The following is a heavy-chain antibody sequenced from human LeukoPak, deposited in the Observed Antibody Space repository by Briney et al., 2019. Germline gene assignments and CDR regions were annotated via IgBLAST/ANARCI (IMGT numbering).Heavy chain of an antibody. Sequence: GGSLRLSCAASGFTFSSYSMNWVRQAPGKGLEWVSYISSSSSTIYYADSVKGRFTISRDNAKNSLYLQMNSLRAEGTAVYYCARDLWWYYGSGSPNHDAFDIWGQGTMVTVSS. CDR2: ISSSSSTI. J-gene: IGHJ3*02. D-gene: IGHD3-10*01. CDR1: GFTFSSYS. CDR3: ARDLWWYYGSGSPNHDAFDI. V-gene: IGHV3-48*01.